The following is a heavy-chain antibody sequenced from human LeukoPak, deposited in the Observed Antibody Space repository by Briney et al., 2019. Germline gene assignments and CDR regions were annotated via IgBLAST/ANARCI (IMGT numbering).Heavy chain of an antibody. CDR3: ARGPGAYYYGSGNSFDP. D-gene: IGHD3-10*01. V-gene: IGHV3-30*04. Sequence: GRSLRLSCAASGFTFSSYAIHWVRQAPGKGLEWVALISFDGSNKYYADSVKGRFTISRDNSKNTLYLQMNSPRAEDTAVYYCARGPGAYYYGSGNSFDPWGQGTLVTVSS. CDR2: ISFDGSNK. CDR1: GFTFSSYA. J-gene: IGHJ5*02.